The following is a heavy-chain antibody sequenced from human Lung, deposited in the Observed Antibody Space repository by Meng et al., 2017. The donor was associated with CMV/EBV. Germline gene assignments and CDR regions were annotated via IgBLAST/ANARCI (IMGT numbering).Heavy chain of an antibody. CDR1: GFTFSDYY. V-gene: IGHV3-11*01. Sequence: LTXAASGFTFSDYYMSWIRQAPGKGLEWVSYISSSGSTIYYADSVKGRFTISRDNAKNSLYLQMNSLRAEDTAVYYCARARRVAGDYFDYWGQGTLVTVSS. CDR3: ARARRVAGDYFDY. D-gene: IGHD3-3*01. J-gene: IGHJ4*02. CDR2: ISSSGSTI.